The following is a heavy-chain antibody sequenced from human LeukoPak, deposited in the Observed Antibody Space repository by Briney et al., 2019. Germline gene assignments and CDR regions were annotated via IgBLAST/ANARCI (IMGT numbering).Heavy chain of an antibody. CDR1: GYAFINYG. D-gene: IGHD5-12*01. Sequence: ASVRVPCKASGYAFINYGITGVRQAPGQGLEWMGWISAYNGNTNYAQKLQGRVTMTTDTSTSTAYIELRSLRSDDTAVYYCARIPGRLRAAYYYYYLDVWGKGTTVTVSS. CDR2: ISAYNGNT. J-gene: IGHJ6*03. CDR3: ARIPGRLRAAYYYYYLDV. V-gene: IGHV1-18*01.